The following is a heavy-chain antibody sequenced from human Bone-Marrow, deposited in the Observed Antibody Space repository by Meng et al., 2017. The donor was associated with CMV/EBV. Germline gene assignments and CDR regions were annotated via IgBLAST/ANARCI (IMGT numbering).Heavy chain of an antibody. CDR1: GYTFTSYY. CDR3: ARYNWNYGSWDP. CDR2: INPNSGGT. J-gene: IGHJ5*02. V-gene: IGHV1-2*02. Sequence: ASVKVSCKASGYTFTSYYMHWVRQAPGQGLEWMGWINPNSGGTNYAQKFQGRVTMTRDTSISTAYMELSRLRSDDTAVYYCARYNWNYGSWDPWAQGTLVTVSS. D-gene: IGHD1-7*01.